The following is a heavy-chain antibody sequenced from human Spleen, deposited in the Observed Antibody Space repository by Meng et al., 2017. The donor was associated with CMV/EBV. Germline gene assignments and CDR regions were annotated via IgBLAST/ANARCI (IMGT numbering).Heavy chain of an antibody. V-gene: IGHV3-30-3*01. CDR1: GFTFSSYA. CDR3: ATEPPISQTSSPIR. Sequence: GESLKISCAASGFTFSSYAMHWVRQAPGKGLEWVAVISYDGSNKYYADSVKGRFTISRDNAENSLYLQMNSLRAEDTAVYYCATEPPISQTSSPIRWGQGTLVTVSS. D-gene: IGHD1-14*01. CDR2: ISYDGSNK. J-gene: IGHJ4*02.